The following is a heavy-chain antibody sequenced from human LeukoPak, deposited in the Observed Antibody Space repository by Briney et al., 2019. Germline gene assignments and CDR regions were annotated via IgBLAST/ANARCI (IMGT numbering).Heavy chain of an antibody. CDR2: INPNSGGT. D-gene: IGHD6-13*01. Sequence: ASVKVSCKTSGYTFTNYAVNWVRQAPGQGLEWMGWINPNSGGTNFAQNFQGRVTMTRDTSISTAYMELSRLRSDDTAVYYCARDQGGYYSSSWVFDYWGQGTLVTVSS. J-gene: IGHJ4*02. CDR3: ARDQGGYYSSSWVFDY. V-gene: IGHV1-2*02. CDR1: GYTFTNYA.